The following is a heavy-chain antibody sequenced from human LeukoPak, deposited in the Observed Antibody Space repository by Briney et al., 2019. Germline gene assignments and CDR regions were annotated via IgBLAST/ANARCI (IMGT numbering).Heavy chain of an antibody. CDR3: ARVVDYDSSGYFRYYFDY. D-gene: IGHD3-22*01. CDR2: IYYSGST. CDR1: GGSISSYY. V-gene: IGHV4-59*01. Sequence: PSETLSLTCTVSGGSISSYYWSWNRQPPGKGLEWVGYIYYSGSTNYNPSLKSRVTISVDTSKNQFSLKLSSVTAADTAVYYCARVVDYDSSGYFRYYFDYWGQGTLVTVSS. J-gene: IGHJ4*02.